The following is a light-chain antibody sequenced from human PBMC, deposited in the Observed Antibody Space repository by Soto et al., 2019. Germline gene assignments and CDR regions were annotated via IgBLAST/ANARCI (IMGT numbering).Light chain of an antibody. Sequence: DIQMTQSPSSVFAFVGDRFTITHRASQGSSSWLAWYQQKPGRAPKLLIYAASSLQSGVPSRFSGSGSGTEFTLTISSLQPEDFATYYCHQHISFPSTFGQGTRLEIK. CDR1: QGSSSW. CDR3: HQHISFPST. V-gene: IGKV1D-12*01. CDR2: AAS. J-gene: IGKJ5*01.